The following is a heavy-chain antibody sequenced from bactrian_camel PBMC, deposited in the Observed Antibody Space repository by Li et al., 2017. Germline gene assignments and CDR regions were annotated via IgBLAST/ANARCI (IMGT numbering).Heavy chain of an antibody. D-gene: IGHD3*01. V-gene: IGHV3S6*01. CDR3: AASSSERRMLFRLLGPIPESY. CDR2: MDGYGKVT. J-gene: IGHJ4*01. CDR1: GLRIARYC. Sequence: HVQLVESGGGSVLPGGSLRLSCTASGLRIARYCMGWFRQAPEKERQGVAVMDGYGKVTYADSAKGRFTISKDNAKNTLYLQMDSLKPEDTAVYYCAASSSERRMLFRLLGPIPESYWGQGTQVTVS.